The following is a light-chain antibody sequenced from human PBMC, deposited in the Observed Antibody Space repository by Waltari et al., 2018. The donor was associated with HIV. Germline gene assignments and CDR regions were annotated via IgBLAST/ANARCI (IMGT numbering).Light chain of an antibody. CDR2: SNK. CDR1: SSNIERNT. J-gene: IGLJ1*01. Sequence: QSVLTQPPSASATPGQRVTISCSRSSSNIERNTVNWYQQLPGKAPKLHIYSNKQRRSRDPDRFSGSKTGTSATLSMSGVQYEDDADYYGSAGGGSLNGVVFGSGTKVTVL. CDR3: SAGGGSLNGVV. V-gene: IGLV1-44*01.